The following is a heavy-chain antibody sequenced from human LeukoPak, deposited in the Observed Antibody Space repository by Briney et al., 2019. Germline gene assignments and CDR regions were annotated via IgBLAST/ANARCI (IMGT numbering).Heavy chain of an antibody. V-gene: IGHV1-2*02. Sequence: ASVKVSCKASGYTFTGYYVHWVRQAPGQGPEWMGWINPNSGGTNYAQKFQGRVTMTRDTSISTAYMELSRLRSDDTAVYYCAREVVTGGYWGQGTLVTVSS. CDR3: AREVVTGGY. CDR2: INPNSGGT. CDR1: GYTFTGYY. D-gene: IGHD2-21*02. J-gene: IGHJ4*02.